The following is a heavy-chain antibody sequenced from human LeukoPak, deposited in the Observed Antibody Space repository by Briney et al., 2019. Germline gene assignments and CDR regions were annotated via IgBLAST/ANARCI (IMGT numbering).Heavy chain of an antibody. CDR1: GFTFSSYE. D-gene: IGHD3-22*01. CDR2: ISSSGSTI. J-gene: IGHJ4*02. Sequence: GGSLRLSCAASGFTFSSYEMNWVRQAPGKGLEWVSYISSSGSTIYYADSVKGRFIISRDNAKNSLYLQVNSPRAEDTALYYCARNFGGGDSSGPYYWGQGTLVTVSS. CDR3: ARNFGGGDSSGPYY. V-gene: IGHV3-48*03.